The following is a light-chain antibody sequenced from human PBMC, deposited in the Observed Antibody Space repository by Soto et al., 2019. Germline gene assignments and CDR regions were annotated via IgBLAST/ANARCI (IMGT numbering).Light chain of an antibody. CDR1: QDIGTL. V-gene: IGKV1-8*01. J-gene: IGKJ5*01. CDR3: QHYHSYPIT. CDR2: GAS. Sequence: AIRMTQSPNSLSAYIGDTVTISCRASQDIGTLVAWYQQRPGKAPKVLIHGASALGRGVPSRFSASGSRTDFTLTITYVQSEDFATYFCQHYHSYPITVGQGTRLEVK.